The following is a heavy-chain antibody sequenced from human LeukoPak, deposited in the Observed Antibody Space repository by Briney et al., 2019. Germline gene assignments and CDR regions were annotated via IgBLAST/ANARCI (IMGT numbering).Heavy chain of an antibody. D-gene: IGHD3-22*01. Sequence: GGSLRLSCEASGFTFSDYSMNWVRQAPGKGLEWVSAISGSGGSTYYADSVKGRFTISRDNSKNTLYLQMNSLRAEDTAVYYCAKTRWYYYDSSGNFDYWGQGTLVTVSS. CDR3: AKTRWYYYDSSGNFDY. CDR1: GFTFSDYS. CDR2: ISGSGGST. J-gene: IGHJ4*02. V-gene: IGHV3-23*01.